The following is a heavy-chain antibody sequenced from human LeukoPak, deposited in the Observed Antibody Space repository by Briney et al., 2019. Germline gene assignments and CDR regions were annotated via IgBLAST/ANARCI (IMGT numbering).Heavy chain of an antibody. V-gene: IGHV4-31*03. J-gene: IGHJ4*02. CDR1: GGSISSGGYY. CDR3: ARDGPDILTGYSN. D-gene: IGHD3-9*01. Sequence: SETLSLTCTVSGGSISSGGYYWSWIRQHPGKGLEWIGYIYYSGSTYYNPSLKSRVTISVDTSKNQFSLKLSSVSAADTAVYYCARDGPDILTGYSNWGQGTLVTVSS. CDR2: IYYSGST.